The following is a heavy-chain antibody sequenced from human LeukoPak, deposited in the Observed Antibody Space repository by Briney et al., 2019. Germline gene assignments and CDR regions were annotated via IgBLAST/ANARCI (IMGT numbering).Heavy chain of an antibody. CDR1: GFTFDDYG. V-gene: IGHV3-20*04. Sequence: GGSLRLSCAASGFTFDDYGMSWVRQAPGKGLEWVSGINWNGGSTGYADSVKGRFTISRDHAKNSLYLQMNSLRAEDTALYYCARENLADYYDSSGYFDYWGQGTLVTVSS. D-gene: IGHD3-22*01. CDR3: ARENLADYYDSSGYFDY. J-gene: IGHJ4*02. CDR2: INWNGGST.